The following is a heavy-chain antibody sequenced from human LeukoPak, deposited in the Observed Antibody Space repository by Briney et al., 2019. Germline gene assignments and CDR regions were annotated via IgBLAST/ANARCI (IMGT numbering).Heavy chain of an antibody. CDR1: GGTFSSYA. CDR2: IIPIFGTA. CDR3: ASSSGSYDDAFDI. Sequence: ASVKVSCKASGGTFSSYAISWVRQAPGQGLEWMGGIIPIFGTANYAQKFQGRVTITADESTSTAYMELSSLRSEDTAVYYCASSSGSYDDAFDIWGQGTMVTVSS. D-gene: IGHD3-10*01. V-gene: IGHV1-69*13. J-gene: IGHJ3*02.